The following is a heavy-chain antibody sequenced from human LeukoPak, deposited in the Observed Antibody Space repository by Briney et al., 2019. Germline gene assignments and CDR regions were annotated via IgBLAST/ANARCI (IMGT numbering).Heavy chain of an antibody. D-gene: IGHD4-17*01. CDR3: ARDLITVTKGFDI. Sequence: SETLSLTCAVSTDSISSHYWSWIRQPPGKGLEWIGYISYIGSTNYNPSLKSRVTISIDTSKNQFSLKLRSVTAADTAVYYCARDLITVTKGFDIWGQGTMVSVSS. CDR2: ISYIGST. J-gene: IGHJ3*02. CDR1: TDSISSHY. V-gene: IGHV4-59*11.